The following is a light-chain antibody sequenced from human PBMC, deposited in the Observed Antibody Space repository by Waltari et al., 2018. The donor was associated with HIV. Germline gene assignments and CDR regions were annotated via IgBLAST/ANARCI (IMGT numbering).Light chain of an antibody. CDR3: SSFTSSDTQI. V-gene: IGLV2-14*03. CDR2: NVN. Sequence: QSALTQPASVSGSPGQSISISCIGSIGDPGAYNYVSWYQQHQGKAPRLIIYNVNYRPSGVSHRFSGSKSGNTASLTISGLQAEDEALYHCSSFTSSDTQIFGGGTKVTVL. J-gene: IGLJ2*01. CDR1: IGDPGAYNY.